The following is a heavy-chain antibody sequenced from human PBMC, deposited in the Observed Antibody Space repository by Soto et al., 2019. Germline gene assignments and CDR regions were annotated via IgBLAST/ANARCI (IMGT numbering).Heavy chain of an antibody. D-gene: IGHD1-1*01. CDR3: AKDLTWNQADY. Sequence: PGGSLRLSCESSGFIFSNYWMHLVRQTPGTGLVWVSRISNDGSITNYADSVKGRFTISRDNAKNTLYLQMNSLRAEDTVVYYCAKDLTWNQADYWGQGALVTVSS. CDR2: ISNDGSIT. V-gene: IGHV3-74*01. J-gene: IGHJ4*02. CDR1: GFIFSNYW.